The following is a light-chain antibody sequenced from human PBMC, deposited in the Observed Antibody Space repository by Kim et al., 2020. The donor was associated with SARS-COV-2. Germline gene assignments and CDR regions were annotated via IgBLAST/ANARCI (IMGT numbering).Light chain of an antibody. V-gene: IGKV4-1*01. CDR1: QTVLYSANNKNY. CDR2: WAS. CDR3: QHYYSRPPWT. J-gene: IGKJ1*01. Sequence: DIVMTQSPDSLAVSLGERATINCKSSQTVLYSANNKNYLAWYQQKPGQPPKVLIYWASTRESGVPDRFSGSGSGTDFTLTISSLQAEDVAVYCCQHYYSRPPWTFGQGTKVDIK.